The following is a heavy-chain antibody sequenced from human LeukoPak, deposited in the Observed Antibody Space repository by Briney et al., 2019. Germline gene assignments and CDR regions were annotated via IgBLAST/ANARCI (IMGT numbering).Heavy chain of an antibody. Sequence: PSETLSLTCTVSGGSISSGSYYWSWIRQPAGKGLEWIGRIYTSGSTNYNPSLKSRVTISVDTSKNQFSLKLSSVTAADTAVYYCARLRDGYNRDDYWGQGTLVTVSS. CDR1: GGSISSGSYY. CDR3: ARLRDGYNRDDY. V-gene: IGHV4-61*02. CDR2: IYTSGST. J-gene: IGHJ4*02. D-gene: IGHD5-24*01.